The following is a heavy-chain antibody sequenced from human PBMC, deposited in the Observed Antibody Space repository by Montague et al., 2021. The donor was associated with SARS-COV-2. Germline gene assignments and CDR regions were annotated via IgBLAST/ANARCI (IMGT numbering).Heavy chain of an antibody. Sequence: TLSLTCTVSGGSISSGGYYWSWIRQHPGKGLEWIGYIYYSGSTYYNPSLKSRVTISVDTSKNQSSLKLSSVTAADTAVYYCARAHITMIVVVDAFDIWGQGTMVTVSS. CDR2: IYYSGST. D-gene: IGHD3-22*01. J-gene: IGHJ3*02. V-gene: IGHV4-31*03. CDR3: ARAHITMIVVVDAFDI. CDR1: GGSISSGGYY.